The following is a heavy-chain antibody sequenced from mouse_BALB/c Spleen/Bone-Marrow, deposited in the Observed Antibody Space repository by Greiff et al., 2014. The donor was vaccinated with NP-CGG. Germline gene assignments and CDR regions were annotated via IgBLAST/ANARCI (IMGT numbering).Heavy chain of an antibody. D-gene: IGHD2-4*01. Sequence: EVMLVESGGGLVKPGGSLKLSCAASGFTFSSYAMSWVRQTPEKRLEWVASISSGGSTYYPDSVKGRFTISRDNARNILYLQMSSLRSEDTAMYYCARVVYYDYDVWFAYWGQGTLVIVSA. J-gene: IGHJ3*01. CDR1: GFTFSSYA. CDR3: ARVVYYDYDVWFAY. CDR2: ISSGGST. V-gene: IGHV5-6-5*01.